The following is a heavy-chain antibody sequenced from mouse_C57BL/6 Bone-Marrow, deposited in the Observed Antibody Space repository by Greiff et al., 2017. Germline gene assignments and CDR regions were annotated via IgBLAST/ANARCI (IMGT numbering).Heavy chain of an antibody. Sequence: QVQLKQPGPELVKPGASVKLSCKASGYTFTSYWMQWVKQRPGQGLVGSGEFDPSDSYTNYNQKFKAKATLTVDTSSSTAYMQLRSLTSEDSEVYYCARSSLLRKDYWGQGTTLTVSS. CDR3: ARSSLLRKDY. D-gene: IGHD1-2*01. CDR2: FDPSDSYT. V-gene: IGHV1-50*01. J-gene: IGHJ2*01. CDR1: GYTFTSYW.